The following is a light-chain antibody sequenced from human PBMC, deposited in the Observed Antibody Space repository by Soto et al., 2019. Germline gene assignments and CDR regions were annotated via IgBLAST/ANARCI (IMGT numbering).Light chain of an antibody. Sequence: DIQMTQSPSTLSASVGDRVTITCRASQSISSWLAWYQQKPGKAPKLLIYKASSLESGVPSRICGSGSGTKFTRTISSLQPDDFATYYCQQYNSYPYTFGQGTKLEIK. CDR2: KAS. CDR3: QQYNSYPYT. V-gene: IGKV1-5*03. J-gene: IGKJ2*01. CDR1: QSISSW.